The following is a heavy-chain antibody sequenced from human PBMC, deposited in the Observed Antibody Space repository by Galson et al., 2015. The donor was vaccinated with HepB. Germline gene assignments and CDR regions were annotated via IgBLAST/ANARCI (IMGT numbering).Heavy chain of an antibody. Sequence: SLRLSCAASGFTVSSNYMSWVRQAPGKGLEWVSVIYSGGSTYYADSVKGRFTISRDNSKNTLYLQTNSLRAEDTAVYYCARDRNQYDFWSGYYGGWFDPWGQGTLVTVSS. CDR2: IYSGGST. J-gene: IGHJ5*02. D-gene: IGHD3-3*01. V-gene: IGHV3-53*01. CDR3: ARDRNQYDFWSGYYGGWFDP. CDR1: GFTVSSNY.